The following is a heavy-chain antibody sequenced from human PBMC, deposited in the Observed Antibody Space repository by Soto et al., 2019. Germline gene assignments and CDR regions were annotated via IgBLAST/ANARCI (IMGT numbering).Heavy chain of an antibody. Sequence: GGSLRLSCAASGFTFSSYAMHWVRQAPGKGLEWVAVISYDGSNKYYADSVKGRFTISRDNSKNTLYLQMNSLRAEDTAVYYCARVQGFGYYYYYGMDVWGQGTTVTVSS. CDR1: GFTFSSYA. D-gene: IGHD2-2*03. CDR2: ISYDGSNK. V-gene: IGHV3-30-3*01. J-gene: IGHJ6*02. CDR3: ARVQGFGYYYYYGMDV.